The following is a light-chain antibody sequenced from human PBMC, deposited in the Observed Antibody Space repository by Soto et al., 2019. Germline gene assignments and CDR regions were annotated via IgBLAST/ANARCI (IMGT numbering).Light chain of an antibody. CDR2: DAA. CDR1: QGISSY. Sequence: IQLTQSPSSLSASVGDRVTITCRASQGISSYLGWYQQKPGKAPKLLIYDAATLQSGVPSRFSGSGSGTDLTLTITSLQPEDFATHYCQQLKKYPLTFGGGTKVEIK. CDR3: QQLKKYPLT. V-gene: IGKV1-9*01. J-gene: IGKJ4*01.